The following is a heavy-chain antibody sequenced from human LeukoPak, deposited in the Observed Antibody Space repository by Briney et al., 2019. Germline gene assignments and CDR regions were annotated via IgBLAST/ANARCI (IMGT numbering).Heavy chain of an antibody. CDR2: ISGSGGST. D-gene: IGHD3-10*01. V-gene: IGHV3-23*01. CDR3: AKSIPYYGSGSPRVY. Sequence: GASLRLSCAASGFTFSSYAMSWVRQAPGKGLEWVSAISGSGGSTYYADSVKGRFTISRDNSKNTLYLQMNSLRAEDTAVYYCAKSIPYYGSGSPRVYWGQGTLVTVSS. J-gene: IGHJ4*02. CDR1: GFTFSSYA.